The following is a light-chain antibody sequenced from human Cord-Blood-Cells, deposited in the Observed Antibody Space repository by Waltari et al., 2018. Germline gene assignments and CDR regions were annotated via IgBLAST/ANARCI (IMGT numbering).Light chain of an antibody. V-gene: IGLV2-14*01. CDR1: RSDVGGSNY. CDR2: DVS. J-gene: IGLJ3*02. CDR3: SSYTSSSTRV. Sequence: QSALTQPASVSGSPGQSITISCTGTRSDVGGSNYVSWYQQHPGKAPKLVIYDVSNRPSGVSNRFSGSKSGNTASLTISGLQAEDEADYYCSSYTSSSTRVFGGGTKLTVL.